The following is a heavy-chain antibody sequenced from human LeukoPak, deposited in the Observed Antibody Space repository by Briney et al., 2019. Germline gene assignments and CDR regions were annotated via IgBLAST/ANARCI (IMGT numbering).Heavy chain of an antibody. CDR2: IYYSGST. Sequence: SETLSLTCTVSGGPVSSGSYYWSWIRQPPGKGLEWIGYIYYSGSTNYNPSLKSRVTISVDTSKNQFSLKLSSVTAADTAVYYCARVFSDSSGYYPWDYFDYWGQGTLVTVSS. J-gene: IGHJ4*02. CDR3: ARVFSDSSGYYPWDYFDY. V-gene: IGHV4-61*01. CDR1: GGPVSSGSYY. D-gene: IGHD3-22*01.